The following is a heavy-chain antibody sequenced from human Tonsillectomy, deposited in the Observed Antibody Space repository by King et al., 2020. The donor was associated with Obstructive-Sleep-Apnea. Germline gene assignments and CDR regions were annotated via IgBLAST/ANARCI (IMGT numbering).Heavy chain of an antibody. CDR1: GYSISSGYY. CDR2: ICHRWST. D-gene: IGHD6-13*01. V-gene: IGHV4-38-2*02. Sequence: VQLQESGPGLVKPSETLSLTCTVSGYSISSGYYWGWIRQPPGKGLGGIGGICHRWSTHCSPSLKSRVTISVDTSKNQFSLKLSSVTAADTAVYYCARDCGVSSSWYDMWYYYYGMDVWGQGTTVTVSS. J-gene: IGHJ6*02. CDR3: ARDCGVSSSWYDMWYYYYGMDV.